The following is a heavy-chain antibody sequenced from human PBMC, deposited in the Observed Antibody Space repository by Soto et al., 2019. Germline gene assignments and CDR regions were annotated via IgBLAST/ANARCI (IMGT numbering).Heavy chain of an antibody. D-gene: IGHD2-15*01. CDR1: GGSISSSSYY. CDR3: ARVVAATSFPLRYYFDY. J-gene: IGHJ4*02. CDR2: IYYSGST. Sequence: SETLSLTCTVSGGSISSSSYYWGWIRQPPGKGLEWIGSIYYSGSTYYNPSLKSRVTISVDTSKNQFSLKLSSVTAADTAVYYCARVVAATSFPLRYYFDYWGQGTLVTVSS. V-gene: IGHV4-39*01.